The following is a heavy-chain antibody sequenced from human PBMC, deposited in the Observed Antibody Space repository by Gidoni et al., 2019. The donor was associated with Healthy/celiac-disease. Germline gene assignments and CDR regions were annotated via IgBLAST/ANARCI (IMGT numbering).Heavy chain of an antibody. D-gene: IGHD3-16*02. Sequence: QLQLQESGPGLVKPSETLSLTCTVSGGSISSSSYYWGWIRQPPGKGLEWIGSIYYSGSTYYNPSLKSRVTISVDTSKNQFSLKLSSVTAADTAVYYCARPSYVWGSYRSNYFDYWGQGTLVTVSS. J-gene: IGHJ4*02. V-gene: IGHV4-39*01. CDR3: ARPSYVWGSYRSNYFDY. CDR1: GGSISSSSYY. CDR2: IYYSGST.